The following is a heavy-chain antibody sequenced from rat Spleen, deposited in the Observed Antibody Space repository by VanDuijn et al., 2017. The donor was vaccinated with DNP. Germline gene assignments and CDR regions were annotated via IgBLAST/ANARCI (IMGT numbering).Heavy chain of an antibody. CDR2: MRDDGYT. V-gene: IGHV2-34*01. CDR3: ARSQGYYYDGSYYPFAY. D-gene: IGHD1-12*02. Sequence: QVQLKESGPGLVQPSETLSLNCTVSGFSLSNYAVNWIRLPPGKGLEWLGRMRDDGYTSYNSALKSRLSISRDTSKSQVFLKMNSLQTEDTAMYFCARSQGYYYDGSYYPFAYWGQGILVTVSS. CDR1: GFSLSNYA. J-gene: IGHJ3*01.